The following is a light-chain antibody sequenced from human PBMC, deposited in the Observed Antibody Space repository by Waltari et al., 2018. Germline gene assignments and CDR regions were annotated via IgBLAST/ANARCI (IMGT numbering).Light chain of an antibody. J-gene: IGKJ4*01. Sequence: DIQMTQSPSSLSASVGDRVTITCQASQEISNFLNWYQQKPGKATKHLIYDAATSETGVPSRFSGSAYGTDFTFTISSLQPEDIATYYCQQYANFPLTIGGGTKLEI. CDR2: DAA. CDR3: QQYANFPLT. V-gene: IGKV1-33*01. CDR1: QEISNF.